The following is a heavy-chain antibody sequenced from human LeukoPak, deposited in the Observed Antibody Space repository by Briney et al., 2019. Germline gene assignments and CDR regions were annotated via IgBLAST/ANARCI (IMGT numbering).Heavy chain of an antibody. J-gene: IGHJ4*02. CDR1: GFTFSSYW. D-gene: IGHD2-15*01. V-gene: IGHV3-7*01. CDR2: IKRDGSEK. Sequence: GGSQRLSCAASGFTFSSYWMSWVRQAPGKGLEWVANIKRDGSEKYYVDSVKGRFTISRDNAKNSLYLQMNSLRAEDTAVYYCARSRYCSGGSCYSDYWGQGTLVTVSS. CDR3: ARSRYCSGGSCYSDY.